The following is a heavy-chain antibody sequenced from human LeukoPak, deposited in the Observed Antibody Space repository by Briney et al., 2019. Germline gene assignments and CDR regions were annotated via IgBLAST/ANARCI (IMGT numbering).Heavy chain of an antibody. D-gene: IGHD5-18*01. Sequence: SETLSLTCTVSGGSISSYYWSWIRQPAGKGLAWIGRIYTSGSTNYNPSLKNRVTMSVDTSKNQFSVKLSSVYAADRAVYYYARRGYSYGECFDYWGQGTLVTVSS. J-gene: IGHJ4*02. CDR3: ARRGYSYGECFDY. V-gene: IGHV4-4*07. CDR1: GGSISSYY. CDR2: IYTSGST.